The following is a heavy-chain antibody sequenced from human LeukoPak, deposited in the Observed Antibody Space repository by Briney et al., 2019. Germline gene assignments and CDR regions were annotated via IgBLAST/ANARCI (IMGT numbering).Heavy chain of an antibody. Sequence: ASVKVSCKASGYTFTGYYMHWVRQAPGQGLEWMGWINPNSGGTNYAQQFQGRVTMTRDTSIRTAYMELSRLRSDDTAVYYCARTLTLITETYYMDVWGKGTTVTVSS. CDR2: INPNSGGT. CDR1: GYTFTGYY. V-gene: IGHV1-2*02. D-gene: IGHD1-20*01. CDR3: ARTLTLITETYYMDV. J-gene: IGHJ6*03.